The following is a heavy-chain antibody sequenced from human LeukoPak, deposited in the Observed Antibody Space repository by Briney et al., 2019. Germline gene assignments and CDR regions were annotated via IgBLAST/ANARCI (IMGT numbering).Heavy chain of an antibody. Sequence: GASVKVSCKASGYTFTGYYMHWGRQAPGQGLEWRGWINVKSGDSNYVEKFQGRVTMTRDTSISTVYMELSRLTSDDTAVYYCARESGYSYGVNMDVWGKGTTVTVSS. J-gene: IGHJ6*03. CDR2: INVKSGDS. V-gene: IGHV1-2*02. CDR3: ARESGYSYGVNMDV. CDR1: GYTFTGYY. D-gene: IGHD5-18*01.